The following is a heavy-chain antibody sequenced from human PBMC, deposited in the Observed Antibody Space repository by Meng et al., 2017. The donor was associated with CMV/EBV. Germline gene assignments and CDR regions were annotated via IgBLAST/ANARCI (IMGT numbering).Heavy chain of an antibody. J-gene: IGHJ5*02. CDR1: GYTFTSYD. D-gene: IGHD2-2*02. CDR3: ARRRAAAISNRFDP. V-gene: IGHV1-8*01. CDR2: MNPNSGNT. Sequence: ASVKVSCKASGYTFTSYDINWLRQATGQGLEWMGWMNPNSGNTGYAQKFQGRVTMTRNTSISTAYMELSSLRSEDTAVYYCARRRAAAISNRFDPWGQGTMVTVSS.